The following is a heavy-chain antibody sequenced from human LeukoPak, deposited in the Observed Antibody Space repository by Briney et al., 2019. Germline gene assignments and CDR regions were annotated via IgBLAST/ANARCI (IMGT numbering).Heavy chain of an antibody. CDR3: ARGGNYLARASFDY. CDR2: ISSSGST. J-gene: IGHJ4*02. V-gene: IGHV4-61*02. CDR1: GDSISSGDYY. Sequence: SETLSLTCTVSGDSISSGDYYWSWIRQPAGKGLEWIGRISSSGSTNYNPSLKSRVTISVDTSKNQFSLNLNSVTAADTAIYYCARGGNYLARASFDYWGPGTQVTVSS. D-gene: IGHD3-10*01.